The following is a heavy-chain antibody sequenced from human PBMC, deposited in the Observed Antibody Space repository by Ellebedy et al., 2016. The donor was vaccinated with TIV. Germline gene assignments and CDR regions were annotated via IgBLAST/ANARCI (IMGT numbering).Heavy chain of an antibody. D-gene: IGHD3-10*01. CDR2: TSSSGLTT. CDR3: ARLMVRGIYYSAFDY. J-gene: IGHJ4*02. Sequence: GGSLRLXXAASGFTFSSYAMTWVRQAPGRGLEWISHTSSSGLTTYYADSVKGRFTISRDNAKKSLYLQMKSLRPEDTAVYYCARLMVRGIYYSAFDYWGQGTLVTVSS. V-gene: IGHV3-48*04. CDR1: GFTFSSYA.